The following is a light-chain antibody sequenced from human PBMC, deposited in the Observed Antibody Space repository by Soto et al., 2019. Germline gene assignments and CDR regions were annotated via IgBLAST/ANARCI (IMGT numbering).Light chain of an antibody. V-gene: IGLV2-14*01. J-gene: IGLJ3*02. CDR3: SSYTSSSTRANWV. CDR2: EVS. CDR1: SSDVGGYNY. Sequence: QSVLTQPASVSGSPGQSITISCTGTSSDVGGYNYVSWYQQHPGKAPRLMIYEVSNRPSGVSNRFSGSKSGNTASLTISGLQAEDEADYYGSSYTSSSTRANWVFGGGTKLTVL.